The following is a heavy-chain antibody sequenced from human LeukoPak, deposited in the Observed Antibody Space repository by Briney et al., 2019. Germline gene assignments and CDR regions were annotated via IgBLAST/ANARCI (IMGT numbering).Heavy chain of an antibody. CDR1: GFSISTGYY. CDR3: ARSYSGMDV. J-gene: IGHJ6*04. D-gene: IGHD2-21*01. CDR2: IYHSGST. V-gene: IGHV4-38-2*01. Sequence: SETLSLTCAVSGFSISTGYYWGWIRQPPGKGLEWIGNIYHSGSTFYNPSLKSRVTISVDTSKNQFSLKVTPVIAADTAVYYCARSYSGMDVWGKGTTVTASS.